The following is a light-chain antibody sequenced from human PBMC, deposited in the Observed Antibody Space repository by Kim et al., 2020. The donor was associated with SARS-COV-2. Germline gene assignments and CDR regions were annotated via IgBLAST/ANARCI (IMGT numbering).Light chain of an antibody. CDR3: QQYDSYPRT. CDR1: QSISDW. V-gene: IGKV1-5*03. J-gene: IGKJ1*01. Sequence: DIQMTQSPSTLSAFVGDRVIITCRATQSISDWLAWYQQKPGKATKLLIYQASGLESGVPSRFSGSGSGTEFTLTISSLQPDDFATYYCQQYDSYPRTFGQGTKVDIK. CDR2: QAS.